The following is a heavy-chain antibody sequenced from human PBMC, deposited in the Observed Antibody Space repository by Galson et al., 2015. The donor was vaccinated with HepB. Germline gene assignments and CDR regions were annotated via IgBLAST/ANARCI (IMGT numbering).Heavy chain of an antibody. CDR1: GFTFTNYP. D-gene: IGHD3-16*01. V-gene: IGHV3-30-3*01. J-gene: IGHJ4*02. CDR3: ARDMGRLVLTPGWDF. Sequence: SLRLSCAASGFTFTNYPFHWVRQAPGKGLEWVALKSYDGANRYYANSVKGRFTISRDNYENRLYLEMNSLRAEDTALYFCARDMGRLVLTPGWDFWGQGILVTASS. CDR2: KSYDGANR.